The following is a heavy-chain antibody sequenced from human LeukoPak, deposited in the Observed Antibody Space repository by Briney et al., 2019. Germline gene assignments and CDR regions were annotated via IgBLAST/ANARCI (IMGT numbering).Heavy chain of an antibody. CDR2: ISSSGSTI. V-gene: IGHV3-48*03. Sequence: GGSLRLSCAASGFTFSSYEMNWVRQDPGKGLEWVSYISSSGSTIYYADSVKGRFTISRDNAKNSLYLQMNSLRAEDTAVYYCARETYGSGSYSYFAYWGQGTLVTVSS. CDR1: GFTFSSYE. CDR3: ARETYGSGSYSYFAY. D-gene: IGHD3-10*01. J-gene: IGHJ4*02.